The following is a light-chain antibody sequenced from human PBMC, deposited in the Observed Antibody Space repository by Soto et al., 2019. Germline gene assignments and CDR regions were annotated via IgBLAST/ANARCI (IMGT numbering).Light chain of an antibody. J-gene: IGKJ1*01. CDR2: KAS. Sequence: GARVTITCRASQSATTWLAWYQQKPVKAPKLLIFKASTLESGVPSRFSGGGSGTEFTLTISSLQPDDFATYYCQQYNSYPRPFGQGTKVAIK. CDR3: QQYNSYPRP. V-gene: IGKV1-5*03. CDR1: QSATTW.